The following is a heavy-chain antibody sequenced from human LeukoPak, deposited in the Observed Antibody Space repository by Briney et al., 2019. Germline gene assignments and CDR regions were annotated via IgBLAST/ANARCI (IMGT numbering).Heavy chain of an antibody. CDR2: ISAYNGNT. D-gene: IGHD3-10*01. CDR1: GYTFTSYG. V-gene: IGHV1-18*01. CDR3: ASGLRYYGSGSFFDY. J-gene: IGHJ4*02. Sequence: ASVKVSCKASGYTFTSYGISLVRQAPGQGLEWMGWISAYNGNTNYAQKLQGRVTMTTDTSTSTAYMELRSLRSDDTAVYYCASGLRYYGSGSFFDYWGQGTLVTVSS.